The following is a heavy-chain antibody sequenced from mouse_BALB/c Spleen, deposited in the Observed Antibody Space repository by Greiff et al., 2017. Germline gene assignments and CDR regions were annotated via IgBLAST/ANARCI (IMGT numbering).Heavy chain of an antibody. Sequence: EVKLQESGGGLVKPGGSLKLSCAASGFTFSSYTMSWVRQTPEKRLEWVATISSGGSYTYYPDSVKGRFTISRDNAKNTLYLQMSSLKSEDTAMYYCTRDPSMDYWGQGTSVTVSS. CDR2: ISSGGSYT. CDR3: TRDPSMDY. V-gene: IGHV5-6-4*01. J-gene: IGHJ4*01. CDR1: GFTFSSYT.